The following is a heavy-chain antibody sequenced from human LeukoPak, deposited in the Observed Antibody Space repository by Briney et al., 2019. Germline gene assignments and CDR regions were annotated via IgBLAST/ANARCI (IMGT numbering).Heavy chain of an antibody. Sequence: SETLSLTCAVYGGSFSGYYWSWIRQPPGKGLEWIGEINHSGSTNYNPSLKSRVAISVDTSKNQFSLKLSSVTAADTAVYYCARHPPYYDILTGYYIGWYFDLWGRGTLVTVSS. V-gene: IGHV4-34*01. CDR1: GGSFSGYY. J-gene: IGHJ2*01. CDR3: ARHPPYYDILTGYYIGWYFDL. D-gene: IGHD3-9*01. CDR2: INHSGST.